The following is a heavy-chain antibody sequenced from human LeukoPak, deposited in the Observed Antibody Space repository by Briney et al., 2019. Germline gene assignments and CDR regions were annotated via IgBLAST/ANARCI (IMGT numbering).Heavy chain of an antibody. V-gene: IGHV4-59*01. CDR3: ARNSPGSRFWFDP. CDR2: IYYSGST. Sequence: PSETLSLTCTVSGGSISSYYWSWIRQPPGKGLEWIGYIYYSGSTNYNPSLKSRVTISVDTSKNQFSLKLSSVTAADTAVYYCARNSPGSRFWFDPWGQGTLVTVSS. D-gene: IGHD4-11*01. CDR1: GGSISSYY. J-gene: IGHJ5*02.